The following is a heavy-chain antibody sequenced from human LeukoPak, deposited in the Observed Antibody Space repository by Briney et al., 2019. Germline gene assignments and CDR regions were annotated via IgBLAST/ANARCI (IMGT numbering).Heavy chain of an antibody. J-gene: IGHJ5*02. Sequence: GGSLRLSCAASGFTFSSYWMSWVRQAPGKGLEWVANIKQDGSEKYYVDSVKGRSTISRDNAKNSLYLQMNSLRVEDTAVYHCARETSVGTRGGLWGSYRLKWFDPWGQGTLGTVSS. CDR3: ARETSVGTRGGLWGSYRLKWFDP. D-gene: IGHD3-16*02. V-gene: IGHV3-7*01. CDR2: IKQDGSEK. CDR1: GFTFSSYW.